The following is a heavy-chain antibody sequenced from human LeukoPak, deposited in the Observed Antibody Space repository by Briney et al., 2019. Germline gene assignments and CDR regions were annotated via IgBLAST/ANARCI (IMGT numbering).Heavy chain of an antibody. CDR2: IYSSGNT. CDR1: GGSISTTNYY. Sequence: SETLSLTCTVSGGSISTTNYYWGWIRRPPGRDLEWIGSIYSSGNTYYNPSLESRVTISVDTSKNQLSLKLTSATAADTSVYYCARHSGLRSPFDPWGQGTLVTVSS. V-gene: IGHV4-39*01. D-gene: IGHD3-3*01. J-gene: IGHJ5*02. CDR3: ARHSGLRSPFDP.